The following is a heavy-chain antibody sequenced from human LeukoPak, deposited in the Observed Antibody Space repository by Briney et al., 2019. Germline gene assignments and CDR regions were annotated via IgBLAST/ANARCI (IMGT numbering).Heavy chain of an antibody. V-gene: IGHV3-23*01. J-gene: IGHJ4*02. Sequence: GGSLRLSCAASGFTFSSYAMSLVRQAPGKGLEWVSAISGSGGSTYYADSVKGRFTISRDNAKNSLYLQMNSLRAEDTAVYYCARVRRSCFDYWGQGTLVTVSS. D-gene: IGHD3-10*01. CDR2: ISGSGGST. CDR3: ARVRRSCFDY. CDR1: GFTFSSYA.